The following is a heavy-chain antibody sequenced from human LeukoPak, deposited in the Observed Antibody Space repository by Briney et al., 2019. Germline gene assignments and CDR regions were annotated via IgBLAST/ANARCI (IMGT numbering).Heavy chain of an antibody. Sequence: SETLSLTCNVSGGSISSYYWSWIRQPPGKGLEWIGEINHSGSTNYNPSLNSRVTTSIDTSMNQLSLTLVSVTAADTAVYFCARHHDGGPKLRLDFWGLGVLVTVSS. D-gene: IGHD2-15*01. CDR3: ARHHDGGPKLRLDF. V-gene: IGHV4-59*08. CDR2: INHSGST. J-gene: IGHJ4*02. CDR1: GGSISSYY.